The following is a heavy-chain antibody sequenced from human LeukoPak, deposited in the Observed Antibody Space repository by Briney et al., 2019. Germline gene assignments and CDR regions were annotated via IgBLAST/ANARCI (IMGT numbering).Heavy chain of an antibody. Sequence: GGSLRLSCAVSGFTFSSCEMNWVRQAPGKGLEWLSYISDSGSAKYYSDSVKGRFTISRDNGRNSLYLQMNSLRPEDTAVYYCAREAAPVAAAQPDAVDIWGQGTMVSVSS. V-gene: IGHV3-48*03. J-gene: IGHJ3*02. CDR3: AREAAPVAAAQPDAVDI. D-gene: IGHD2-15*01. CDR1: GFTFSSCE. CDR2: ISDSGSAK.